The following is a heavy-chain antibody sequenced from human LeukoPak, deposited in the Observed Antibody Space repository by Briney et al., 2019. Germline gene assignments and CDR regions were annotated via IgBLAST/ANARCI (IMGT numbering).Heavy chain of an antibody. Sequence: GGSLRLSCAASGFTFSSYWMSWVRQAPGKGLEWVANIKQDGSEKYYVDSVKGRFTISRDNAKNSLYLQMNSLRAEDTAVYYCARAEKKFLWHYYGSGSPLDYWGQGTLVTVSS. CDR2: IKQDGSEK. V-gene: IGHV3-7*01. CDR1: GFTFSSYW. J-gene: IGHJ4*02. D-gene: IGHD3-10*01. CDR3: ARAEKKFLWHYYGSGSPLDY.